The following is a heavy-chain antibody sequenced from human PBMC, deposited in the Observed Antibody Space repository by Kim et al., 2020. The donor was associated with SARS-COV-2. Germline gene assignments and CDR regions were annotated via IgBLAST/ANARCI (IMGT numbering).Heavy chain of an antibody. Sequence: YYADCVKGRFPISRDNAKNPLYLQMNSLRAEDTAVYYCARDTRDYYGMDVWGQGTTVTVSS. CDR3: ARDTRDYYGMDV. V-gene: IGHV3-33*01. J-gene: IGHJ6*02.